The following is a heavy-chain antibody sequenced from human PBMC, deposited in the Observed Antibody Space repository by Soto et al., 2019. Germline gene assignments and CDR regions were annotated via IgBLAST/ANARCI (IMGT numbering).Heavy chain of an antibody. CDR2: IYWDDYK. V-gene: IGHV2-5*02. Sequence: QITLKESGPTLVKPTQTLTLTCTFSGFSLGTSGVGVGWIRQPPGKALEWVALIYWDDYKHFSPSLESRLTXXKXPSKTLVVLTTTDMDPVDTATYYCAHKGSGLYPLDSWDQGILVTVSS. J-gene: IGHJ4*02. CDR3: AHKGSGLYPLDS. D-gene: IGHD1-26*01. CDR1: GFSLGTSGVG.